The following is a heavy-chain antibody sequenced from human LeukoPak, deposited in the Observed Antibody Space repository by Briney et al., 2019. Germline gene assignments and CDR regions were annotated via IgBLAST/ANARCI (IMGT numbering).Heavy chain of an antibody. CDR2: IYYSGST. D-gene: IGHD5-18*01. CDR1: GGSISSSSYY. Sequence: SETLSLTCTVSGGSISSSSYYWGWIRQPPGKGLEWIGSIYYSGSTYYNPSLKSRVTISVDTSKNQFSLKLSSVTAADTAVYYCAREGVTPTDYWGQGTLVTVSS. J-gene: IGHJ4*02. V-gene: IGHV4-39*07. CDR3: AREGVTPTDY.